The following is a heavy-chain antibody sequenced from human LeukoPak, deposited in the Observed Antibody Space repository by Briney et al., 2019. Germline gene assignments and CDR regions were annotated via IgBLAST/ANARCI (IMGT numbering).Heavy chain of an antibody. CDR1: GFSLTTHGMC. D-gene: IGHD3-10*01. CDR2: IDWDDDT. Sequence: SGPALVKPTQTLTLTCTFSGFSLTTHGMCMSWLRQPPGKAPEWLALIDWDDDTYYNPSLETRVTISEDTSKNQVVLTMTNMDPVDTATYYCARSHFGSGRAIDFWGRGTLVTVSS. V-gene: IGHV2-70*01. CDR3: ARSHFGSGRAIDF. J-gene: IGHJ4*02.